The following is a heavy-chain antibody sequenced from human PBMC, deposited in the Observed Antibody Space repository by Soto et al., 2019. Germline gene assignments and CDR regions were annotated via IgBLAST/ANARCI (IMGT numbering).Heavy chain of an antibody. J-gene: IGHJ6*02. Sequence: SETLSLTCTVAGGSVSNISDYGSWVRQPPGKGLEWSGYIYYSGSADYNPSLGSRVTISLDTSKNQFSLKLSSVTTADTAVYYCARGVGFGYYYYHMDLWGQGTTVTVSS. CDR2: IYYSGSA. CDR1: GGSVSNISDY. D-gene: IGHD3-10*01. V-gene: IGHV4-61*01. CDR3: ARGVGFGYYYYHMDL.